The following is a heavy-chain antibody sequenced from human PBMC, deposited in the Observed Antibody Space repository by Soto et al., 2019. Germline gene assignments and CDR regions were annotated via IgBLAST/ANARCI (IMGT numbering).Heavy chain of an antibody. J-gene: IGHJ6*02. CDR1: GFTFSSYG. CDR2: IWYGGINK. Sequence: GGSLRLSCAASGFTFSSYGMHWVRQAPGKGLEWVAVIWYGGINKYYADSVKGRFTISRDNSKNTLYLQMNSLRAEDTAVYYCARDRVVPAATGPYYYGMDVWGQGTTGTFSS. V-gene: IGHV3-33*01. D-gene: IGHD2-2*01. CDR3: ARDRVVPAATGPYYYGMDV.